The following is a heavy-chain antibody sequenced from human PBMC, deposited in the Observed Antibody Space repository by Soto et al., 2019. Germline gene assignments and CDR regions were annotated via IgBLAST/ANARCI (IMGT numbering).Heavy chain of an antibody. CDR1: EFTFSSYA. CDR3: ASGTSGSYDS. V-gene: IGHV3-21*01. J-gene: IGHJ5*01. CDR2: ISGGGTYI. D-gene: IGHD1-26*01. Sequence: EVQLVESGGGLVKPGGSLRLSCAASEFTFSSYALNWVRQAPGKGLEWVSSISGGGTYIYYADSVEGRFTISRDNAKNSLNLQTNSLSPDDTAVYYCASGTSGSYDSWGQGTLVTVSS.